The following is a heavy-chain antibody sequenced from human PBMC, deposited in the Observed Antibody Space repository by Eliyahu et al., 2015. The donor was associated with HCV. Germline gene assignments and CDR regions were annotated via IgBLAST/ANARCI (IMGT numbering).Heavy chain of an antibody. CDR3: TTANAGYSSSWYWGRAFDI. CDR2: IKSKTDGGTT. J-gene: IGHJ3*02. V-gene: IGHV3-15*07. CDR1: GFTFSNAW. D-gene: IGHD6-13*01. Sequence: EVQLVESGGGLVKPGGSLRLSCAASGFTFSNAWMTWVRQAPGKGLEWVGRIKSKTDGGTTDYAAPVKGRFTISRDDSKNTLYLQMNSLKTEDTAVYYCTTANAGYSSSWYWGRAFDIWGQGTMVTVSS.